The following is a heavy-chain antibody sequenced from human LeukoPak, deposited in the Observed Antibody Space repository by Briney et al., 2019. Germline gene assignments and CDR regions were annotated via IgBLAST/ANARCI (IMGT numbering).Heavy chain of an antibody. J-gene: IGHJ3*02. CDR1: GFIFSNYG. V-gene: IGHV3-30*03. Sequence: GGSLRLSCAASGFIFSNYGMHWVRQAPGKGLEWVAVISYDGSNIYYADSVKGRFTISRDNAKNTLYLQMNSLRAEDMAVYYCARDVYYGSGSYSNDAFDIWGQGTMVTVSS. D-gene: IGHD3-10*01. CDR3: ARDVYYGSGSYSNDAFDI. CDR2: ISYDGSNI.